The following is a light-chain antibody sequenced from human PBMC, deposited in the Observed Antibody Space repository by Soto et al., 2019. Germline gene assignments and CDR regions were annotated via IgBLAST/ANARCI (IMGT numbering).Light chain of an antibody. V-gene: IGKV3-20*01. Sequence: DILLTQSPGTLSLSPGERATLSCRASQSVTSSYLAWYQHKPSQAPRLLIFGASSRATGIPDRFSGSGSGTDFTLTISRVEPEDFAVYFCQQYGSTPRTFGQGTKVEIK. CDR1: QSVTSSY. CDR3: QQYGSTPRT. J-gene: IGKJ1*01. CDR2: GAS.